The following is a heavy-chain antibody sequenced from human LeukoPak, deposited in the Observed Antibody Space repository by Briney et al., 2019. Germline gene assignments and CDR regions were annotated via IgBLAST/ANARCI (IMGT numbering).Heavy chain of an antibody. CDR2: ISSSSSTI. Sequence: PGGSLRLSCAASGFTLNTYSMNWVRQAPGKGLQWVSFISSSSSTIYHADSVKGRFTISRDNAKSSLYLQMNSLRAEDTAVYYCARDRGWYFDFWGQGTLVTVSS. J-gene: IGHJ4*02. CDR1: GFTLNTYS. CDR3: ARDRGWYFDF. V-gene: IGHV3-48*01. D-gene: IGHD6-19*01.